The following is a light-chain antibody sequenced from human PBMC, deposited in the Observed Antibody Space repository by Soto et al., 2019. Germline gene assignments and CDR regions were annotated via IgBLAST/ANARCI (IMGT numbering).Light chain of an antibody. Sequence: DIQMTQSPSSLSASVRDRVTITCRASQGISNYLAWYQQKPGKVPELLIYGASTLQSGVPSRFSGSGSGTDFTLTISSLQPEDVATYYCQKYDSVPFTFVPGTKVDLK. V-gene: IGKV1-27*01. CDR3: QKYDSVPFT. CDR2: GAS. CDR1: QGISNY. J-gene: IGKJ3*01.